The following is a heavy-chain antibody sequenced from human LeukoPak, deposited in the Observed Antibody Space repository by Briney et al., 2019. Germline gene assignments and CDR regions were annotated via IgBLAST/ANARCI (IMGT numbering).Heavy chain of an antibody. CDR2: IYYSGTT. CDR1: GGSISSGFYY. V-gene: IGHV4-39*02. CDR3: ARDPTY. Sequence: SETLSLTCTVSGGSISSGFYYWGWIRQPPGKGLEWIGSIYYSGTTYYNPSLKSRVTISVDTSRNQFSLKLTSVTAADTAVYYCARDPTYWGQGILVTVSS. J-gene: IGHJ4*02.